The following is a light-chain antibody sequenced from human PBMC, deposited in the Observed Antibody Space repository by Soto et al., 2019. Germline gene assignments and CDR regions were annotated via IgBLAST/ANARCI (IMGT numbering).Light chain of an antibody. Sequence: QSVLTQPPSAYGTPGQRITISCSRSSSNIGSHTVNWHQQVTGTAPKLLIYSNNERPSGVPDRLSGSKSGTSASLAISGLQSGDEADYYCAAWDDSLNGVIFGGGTKLTV. CDR2: SNN. V-gene: IGLV1-44*01. J-gene: IGLJ2*01. CDR3: AAWDDSLNGVI. CDR1: SSNIGSHT.